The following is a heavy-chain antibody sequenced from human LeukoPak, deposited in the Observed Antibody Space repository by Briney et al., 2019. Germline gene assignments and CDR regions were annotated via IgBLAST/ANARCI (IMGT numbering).Heavy chain of an antibody. J-gene: IGHJ4*02. CDR3: TTRNYDSSGQNRPDDY. D-gene: IGHD3-22*01. V-gene: IGHV3-15*01. CDR2: IKSKTDGGTT. CDR1: GFTFSNAW. Sequence: GGSLRLSCAASGFTFSNAWMSWVRQAPGKGLEWVGRIKSKTDGGTTDYAAPVKGRFTISRDDSKNTLYLQMNSLKTEDTAVYYCTTRNYDSSGQNRPDDYWGQGTLVTDSS.